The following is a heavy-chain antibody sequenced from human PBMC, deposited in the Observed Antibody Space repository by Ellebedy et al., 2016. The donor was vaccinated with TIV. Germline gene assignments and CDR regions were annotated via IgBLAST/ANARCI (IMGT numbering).Heavy chain of an antibody. Sequence: GGSLRLXXVASGSIVSSTYMTWVRQAPGKGLEWVAVTYRGGRTYYPDSVRGRFTISRDNYKNTLSLQMDSLRVEDTAVYYCAKDAGNVVNFGMDVWGQGTTVTVSS. J-gene: IGHJ6*02. D-gene: IGHD6-6*01. V-gene: IGHV3-53*01. CDR2: TYRGGRT. CDR1: GSIVSSTY. CDR3: AKDAGNVVNFGMDV.